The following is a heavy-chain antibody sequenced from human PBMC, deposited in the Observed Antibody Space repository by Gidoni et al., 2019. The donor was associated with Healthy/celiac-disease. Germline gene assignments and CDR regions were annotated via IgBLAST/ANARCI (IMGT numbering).Heavy chain of an antibody. Sequence: QVQRVQSGAEVKKPGASVKVSCQASGDTFTSYYRHWVRQAPGQGLEWMGIINPSGGSTSYAQKFQGRVTMTRDTSTSTVYMELSSLRSEDTAVYYCARELSLEYYVDYWGQGTLVTVSS. V-gene: IGHV1-46*01. D-gene: IGHD3-16*01. J-gene: IGHJ4*02. CDR2: INPSGGST. CDR3: ARELSLEYYVDY. CDR1: GDTFTSYY.